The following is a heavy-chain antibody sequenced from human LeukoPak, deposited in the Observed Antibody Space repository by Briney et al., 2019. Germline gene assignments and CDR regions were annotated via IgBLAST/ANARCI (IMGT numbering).Heavy chain of an antibody. CDR2: IFWEGNR. CDR1: GFSIPTDGGG. V-gene: IGHV2-5*02. D-gene: IGHD2-15*01. Sequence: MASGPTLLNPPQTLPFPCTVTGFSIPTDGGGVGWIRQAPGKALERLSIIFWEGNRRYNSSLRSRIPITSDVSKNQVALTMTNMDPVDTATYFCAHSLRRPSCSGGNCYYFDYWGQGTLVTVSS. J-gene: IGHJ4*02. CDR3: AHSLRRPSCSGGNCYYFDY.